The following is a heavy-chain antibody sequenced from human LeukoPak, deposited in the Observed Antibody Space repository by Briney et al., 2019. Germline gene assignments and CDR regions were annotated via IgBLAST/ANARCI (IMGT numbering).Heavy chain of an antibody. Sequence: ASVKVSCKASGGTFSSYAISWVRQAPGQGLEWMGGIIPIFGTANYAQKFQGRVTITADESTSTAYMELSSLRSEDTAVYYCARDNRVGELLFDWGQGTLVTVSS. D-gene: IGHD1-26*01. J-gene: IGHJ4*02. V-gene: IGHV1-69*13. CDR1: GGTFSSYA. CDR3: ARDNRVGELLFD. CDR2: IIPIFGTA.